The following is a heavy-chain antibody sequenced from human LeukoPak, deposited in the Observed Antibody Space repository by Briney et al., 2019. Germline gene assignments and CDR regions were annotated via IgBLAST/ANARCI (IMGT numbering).Heavy chain of an antibody. CDR1: GGTFSSYA. D-gene: IGHD4-23*01. J-gene: IGHJ4*02. CDR3: ARGWLAETTVVTPYNY. V-gene: IGHV1-69*13. CDR2: ITPIFGTA. Sequence: ASVKVSCKASGGTFSSYAISWVRQAPGQGLEWMGGITPIFGTANYAQKFQGRVTITAVESMSTAYMEVSSLRSEDTAVYYCARGWLAETTVVTPYNYWGQGTLVTVSS.